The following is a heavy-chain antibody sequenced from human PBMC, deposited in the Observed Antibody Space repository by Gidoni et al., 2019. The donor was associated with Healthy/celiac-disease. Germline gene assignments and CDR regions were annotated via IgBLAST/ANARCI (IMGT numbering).Heavy chain of an antibody. CDR2: IKDDGSEK. CDR1: GFTFSSYW. Sequence: EVQLVESGGGLVQPGGSLRLSCAASGFTFSSYWMSWVRQAPGKGLEWVANIKDDGSEKNYVDSVKGRFTISRDNAKNSLYLQMNSLRAEDTAVYYCARDTSSGYLDYWGQGILVTVSS. D-gene: IGHD3-22*01. V-gene: IGHV3-7*01. CDR3: ARDTSSGYLDY. J-gene: IGHJ4*02.